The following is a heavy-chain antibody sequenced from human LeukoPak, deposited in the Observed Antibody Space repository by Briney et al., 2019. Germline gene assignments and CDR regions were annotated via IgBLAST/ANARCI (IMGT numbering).Heavy chain of an antibody. CDR1: GGTFSSYA. CDR3: ARVENRDGYNPFDY. D-gene: IGHD5-24*01. Sequence: SVKVSCKASGGTFSSYAISWVRQAPGQGLEWMGGIIPIFGTANYAQKFQGRVTITADESTSTAYMELSSLRSEDTAVYYCARVENRDGYNPFDYWSQGTLVTVSS. CDR2: IIPIFGTA. V-gene: IGHV1-69*13. J-gene: IGHJ4*02.